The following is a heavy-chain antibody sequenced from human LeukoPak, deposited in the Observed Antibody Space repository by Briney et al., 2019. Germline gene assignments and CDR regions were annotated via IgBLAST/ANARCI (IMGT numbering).Heavy chain of an antibody. CDR1: GASISTYF. CDR3: AREYGDQGTRNFDY. D-gene: IGHD4-17*01. J-gene: IGHJ4*02. Sequence: SETLSLTCTVSGASISTYFWTWIRQPAGKGLEWIGRIYPNGAINYNPSLKSRVTMSVDTSKNQFSLKLISVTAADTAVYYCAREYGDQGTRNFDYWGQGGLVAVSS. V-gene: IGHV4-4*07. CDR2: IYPNGAI.